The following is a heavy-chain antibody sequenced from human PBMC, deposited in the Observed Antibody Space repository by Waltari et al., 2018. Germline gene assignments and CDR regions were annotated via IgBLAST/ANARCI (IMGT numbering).Heavy chain of an antibody. Sequence: QLQLQESGPGLVKPSENPSPTCPVAGASISSSIYAWGWIRQPPGKGLEWIGSIYYSGNTYYNPSLKSRVTISVDTSKNQFSLNLTSVTAADTAVYYCARVVDYDILTGRMYYFDYWGQGTLVTVSS. J-gene: IGHJ4*02. CDR3: ARVVDYDILTGRMYYFDY. CDR2: IYYSGNT. D-gene: IGHD3-9*01. V-gene: IGHV4-39*07. CDR1: GASISSSIYA.